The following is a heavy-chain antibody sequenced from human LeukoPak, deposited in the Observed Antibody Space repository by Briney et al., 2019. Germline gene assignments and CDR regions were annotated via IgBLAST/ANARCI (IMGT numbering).Heavy chain of an antibody. Sequence: SETLSLTCTVSGGSISSSSYYWGWIRQPPGKGLEWIGSIYYSGSTYYNPSLKSRVTISVDTSKNQFSLKLSSVTAADTAVYYCARRGPFGYWGQGTLVTVSS. D-gene: IGHD1-26*01. J-gene: IGHJ4*02. CDR3: ARRGPFGY. V-gene: IGHV4-39*01. CDR1: GGSISSSSYY. CDR2: IYYSGST.